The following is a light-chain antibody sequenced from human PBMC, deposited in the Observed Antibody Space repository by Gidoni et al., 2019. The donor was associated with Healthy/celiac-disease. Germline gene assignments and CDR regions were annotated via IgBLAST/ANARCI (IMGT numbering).Light chain of an antibody. V-gene: IGKV1-9*01. CDR2: AAA. J-gene: IGKJ4*01. Sequence: DIQLTLSPSFLSAPVGDRVTITCRASQGSRSYLAWYQQKPGKAPKLLIYAAATLQSGVPSRFSGSGSGTEFTLTISSLQPEDFATYYCQQLNSYPLTFXGXTKVEIK. CDR1: QGSRSY. CDR3: QQLNSYPLT.